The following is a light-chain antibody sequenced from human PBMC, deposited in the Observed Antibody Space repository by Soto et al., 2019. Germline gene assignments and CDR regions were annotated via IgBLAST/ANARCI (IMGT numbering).Light chain of an antibody. CDR3: QQRSNWMT. CDR1: QSVSSSY. V-gene: IGKV3D-20*02. CDR2: GAS. J-gene: IGKJ5*01. Sequence: IVGTQSPRTLSLSPWERATLSCRASQSVSSSYLAWYQQKPGQAPRLLIYGASSRDTGIPDRFSGSGSGTDFTLTISSLEPEDFAVYYCQQRSNWMTFGQGTRLEIK.